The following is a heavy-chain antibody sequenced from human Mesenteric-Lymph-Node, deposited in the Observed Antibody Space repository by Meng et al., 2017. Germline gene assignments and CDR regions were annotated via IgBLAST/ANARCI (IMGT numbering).Heavy chain of an antibody. CDR1: GGTFSSYT. D-gene: IGHD6-19*01. V-gene: IGHV1-69*04. Sequence: SVKVSCKASGGTFSSYTISWVRQAPGQGLEWMGRIIPILGIANYAQKFQGRVTITADESTSTAYMELSSLRSEDTAVYYCARDLFGSGWNNWFDPWGQGTLVTVSS. CDR3: ARDLFGSGWNNWFDP. CDR2: IIPILGIA. J-gene: IGHJ5*02.